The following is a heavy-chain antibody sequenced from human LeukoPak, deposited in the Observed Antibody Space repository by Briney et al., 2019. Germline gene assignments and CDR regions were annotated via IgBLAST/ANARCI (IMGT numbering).Heavy chain of an antibody. V-gene: IGHV3-23*01. CDR3: AKALEYCSSTSCYIGY. Sequence: RGSLRLSCAASGFTFSSYAMSWVRQAPGKGLEWVSAISGSGGSTYYADSVKGRFTISRDNSKNTLYLQMNSLRAEDTAVYYCAKALEYCSSTSCYIGYWGQGTLVTVSS. J-gene: IGHJ4*02. CDR2: ISGSGGST. CDR1: GFTFSSYA. D-gene: IGHD2-2*02.